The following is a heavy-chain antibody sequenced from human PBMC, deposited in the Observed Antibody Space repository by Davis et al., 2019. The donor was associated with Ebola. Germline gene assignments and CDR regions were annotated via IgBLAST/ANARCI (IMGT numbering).Heavy chain of an antibody. CDR1: GGYIHNYY. CDR3: ARGWDSSGWQN. V-gene: IGHV4-59*01. CDR2: VYYSGST. Sequence: SETLSLTCTVSGGYIHNYYWNWIRQPPGKGLEWIGYVYYSGSTKYSPSLKSRVTISLDTSKNQFSLNLTSVTAADSAVYYCARGWDSSGWQNWGQGTLVTVSS. D-gene: IGHD6-19*01. J-gene: IGHJ4*02.